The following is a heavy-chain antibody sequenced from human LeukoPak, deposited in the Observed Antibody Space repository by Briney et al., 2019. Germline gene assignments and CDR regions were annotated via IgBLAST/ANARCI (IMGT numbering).Heavy chain of an antibody. Sequence: GGSLRLSCAASGFTFSSYEMNWVRQAPGKGLEWISYISNSGYSQYYADSVKGRFTISRDNDKNSLYLQMNSLRAEDTAVYYCARGVDTVMVTLASGLGMDVWGQGTTVTVSS. J-gene: IGHJ6*02. CDR2: ISNSGYSQ. V-gene: IGHV3-48*03. CDR3: ARGVDTVMVTLASGLGMDV. CDR1: GFTFSSYE. D-gene: IGHD5-18*01.